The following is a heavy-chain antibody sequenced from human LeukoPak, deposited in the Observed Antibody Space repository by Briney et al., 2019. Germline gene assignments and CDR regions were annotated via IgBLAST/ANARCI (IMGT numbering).Heavy chain of an antibody. CDR3: ARVTLFLEWLGHMDV. CDR2: ISAYNGNT. J-gene: IGHJ6*03. Sequence: ASVKVSCKASGYTFTRYGISWVRQAPGQGLEWMGWISAYNGNTNYAQNLQGRVTMTTDTSTSTAYMELTSLRSDDTAVYYCARVTLFLEWLGHMDVWGKGTTVTVSS. V-gene: IGHV1-18*01. CDR1: GYTFTRYG. D-gene: IGHD3-3*01.